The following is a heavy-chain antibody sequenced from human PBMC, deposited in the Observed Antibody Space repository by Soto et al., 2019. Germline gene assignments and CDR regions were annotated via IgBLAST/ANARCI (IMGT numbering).Heavy chain of an antibody. CDR2: INPSDSYT. V-gene: IGHV5-10-1*04. J-gene: IGHJ6*02. D-gene: IGHD3-16*01. CDR3: ARLGIWSYGMDV. CDR1: GYNFSTFW. Sequence: PGESLKISCQGSGYNFSTFWISWARQLPGKGLEWMGRINPSDSYTFYSPSFQGQVTLSADKSVNTAYLKWSGLKASDTAMYYCARLGIWSYGMDVWGQGTTVTVSS.